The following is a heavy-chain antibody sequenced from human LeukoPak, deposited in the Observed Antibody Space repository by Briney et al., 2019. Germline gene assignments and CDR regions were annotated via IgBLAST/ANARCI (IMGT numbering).Heavy chain of an antibody. CDR2: ISYNGSNK. V-gene: IGHV3-30-3*01. J-gene: IGHJ4*02. Sequence: GGSLRLSCAASGFTFSSYAMHWVRQAPGKGLEWVAVISYNGSNKYYADSVKGRFTISRDNSKNTLYLQMNSLRAEDTAVYYCARDGPIQLWLRWFVYWGQGTLVTVSS. CDR3: ARDGPIQLWLRWFVY. D-gene: IGHD5-18*01. CDR1: GFTFSSYA.